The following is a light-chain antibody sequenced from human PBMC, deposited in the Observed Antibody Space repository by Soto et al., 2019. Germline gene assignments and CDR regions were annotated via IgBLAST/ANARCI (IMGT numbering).Light chain of an antibody. CDR3: QQRSNWPPIT. V-gene: IGKV3D-20*02. Sequence: VMSQSPATLSVSPGERATLSCRASQSVSSRYLAWYQQKPGQAPRLLIYGASSRATGIPDRFSGSGSGTDFTLTISSLEPEDFAVYYCQQRSNWPPITFGQGTRLEIK. J-gene: IGKJ5*01. CDR2: GAS. CDR1: QSVSSRY.